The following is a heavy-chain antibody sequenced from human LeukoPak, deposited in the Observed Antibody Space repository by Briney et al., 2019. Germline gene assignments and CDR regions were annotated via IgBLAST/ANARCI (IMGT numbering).Heavy chain of an antibody. Sequence: SETLSLTCAVYGGSFSGYYWSWIRQPPGKGLEWIGEINHSGSTNYNPSLKSRVTIPVDTSKNQFSLKLSSVTAADTAVYYCARGVQLERRFDPWGQETLVTVSS. CDR2: INHSGST. CDR1: GGSFSGYY. D-gene: IGHD1-1*01. V-gene: IGHV4-34*01. J-gene: IGHJ5*02. CDR3: ARGVQLERRFDP.